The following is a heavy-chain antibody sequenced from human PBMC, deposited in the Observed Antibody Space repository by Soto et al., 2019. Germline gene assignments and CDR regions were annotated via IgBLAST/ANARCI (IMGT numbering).Heavy chain of an antibody. Sequence: ASVKVSCKASGYTFTGHYIHWVRQAPEQGPEWMGEIGPETGATRYAQKFQGRVTMTRDMSITTVYMELNNLSPDDTAVYYCGRGRSGQVVVFYWGQGTPVTVSS. D-gene: IGHD3-22*01. CDR2: IGPETGAT. J-gene: IGHJ4*02. CDR1: GYTFTGHY. CDR3: GRGRSGQVVVFY. V-gene: IGHV1-2*02.